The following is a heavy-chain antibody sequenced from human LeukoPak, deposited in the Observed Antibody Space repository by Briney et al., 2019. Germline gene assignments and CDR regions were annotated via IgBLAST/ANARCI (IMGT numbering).Heavy chain of an antibody. D-gene: IGHD6-6*01. CDR3: ARDHVSSSSGWFDP. V-gene: IGHV3-33*01. Sequence: GGSLRLSCAASGFTFSSYGMHWVRQAPGKGLEWVAVIWYDGSNKYHADSVKGRFTISRDNSKNTLYLQMNSLRAEDTAVYYCARDHVSSSSGWFDPWGQGTLVTVSS. CDR1: GFTFSSYG. CDR2: IWYDGSNK. J-gene: IGHJ5*02.